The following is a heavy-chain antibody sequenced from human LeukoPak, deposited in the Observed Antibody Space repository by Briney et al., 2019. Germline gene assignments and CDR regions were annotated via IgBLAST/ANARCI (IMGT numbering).Heavy chain of an antibody. CDR2: ISSSGGTI. D-gene: IGHD6-13*01. CDR1: GFTFSSSE. CDR3: ARSGQHLFDF. J-gene: IGHJ4*02. Sequence: GESLKISCAASGFTFSSSEMNWVRQAPGKGWEWVSYISSSGGTISYADSVKGRFTISRDNAKNSLYLQMNSLRAEDTAIYYCARSGQHLFDFWGQGTLVTVSS. V-gene: IGHV3-48*03.